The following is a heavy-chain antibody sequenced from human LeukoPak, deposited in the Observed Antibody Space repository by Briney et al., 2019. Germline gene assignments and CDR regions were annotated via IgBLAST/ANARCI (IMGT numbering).Heavy chain of an antibody. D-gene: IGHD6-6*01. CDR3: ARDVRPDY. CDR1: GFTFSSYW. V-gene: IGHV3-7*04. Sequence: GRSLRLSCAASGFTFSSYWMSWVRQAPGEGREWVANIKQDGTEKYYMDSVKGRFSISRDNAKNSLYLQMNALRAEDTAVYYCARDVRPDYWGQGTLVTVST. CDR2: IKQDGTEK. J-gene: IGHJ4*02.